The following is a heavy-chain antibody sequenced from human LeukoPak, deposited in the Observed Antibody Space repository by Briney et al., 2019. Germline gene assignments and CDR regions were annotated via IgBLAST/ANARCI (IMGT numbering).Heavy chain of an antibody. J-gene: IGHJ4*02. D-gene: IGHD3-3*01. CDR3: ARDQYDTWSRRGNFDS. CDR1: GFTFSSYW. Sequence: GGSLRLSCAASGFTFSSYWMNWARQAPGKGLEWVANIKLDGSEKNYVDSVKGRFTISRDNTKNSLYLQMNSLRVEDTAVFYCARDQYDTWSRRGNFDSWGQGTLVIVSS. V-gene: IGHV3-7*03. CDR2: IKLDGSEK.